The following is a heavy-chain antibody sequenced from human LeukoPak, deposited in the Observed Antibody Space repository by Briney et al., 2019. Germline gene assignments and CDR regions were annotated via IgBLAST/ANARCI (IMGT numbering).Heavy chain of an antibody. J-gene: IGHJ4*02. Sequence: ASVKVSCKASGYTFTSYYMHWVRQAPGQGLEWMGIINPSGGSTSYAQKFQGRVTTTRDTSTSTVYMELSSLRSEDTAVYYCARGPRNLHDSSGFDYWGQGTLVTVSS. V-gene: IGHV1-46*01. CDR2: INPSGGST. D-gene: IGHD3-22*01. CDR1: GYTFTSYY. CDR3: ARGPRNLHDSSGFDY.